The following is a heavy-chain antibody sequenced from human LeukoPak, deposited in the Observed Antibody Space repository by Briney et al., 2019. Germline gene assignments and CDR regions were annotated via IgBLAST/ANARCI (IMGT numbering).Heavy chain of an antibody. CDR3: AKDGRSITMVRGVQYFDY. V-gene: IGHV3-74*03. D-gene: IGHD3-10*01. CDR1: GFTFSTYT. Sequence: PGGSLRLSCAASGFTFSTYTIHWVRQVPGKGLMWVSRINNDGRSTTYADSVKGRFTISRDNAKDTLYLQMNSLTAEDTAVYYCAKDGRSITMVRGVQYFDYWGQGSPVIVSS. J-gene: IGHJ4*02. CDR2: INNDGRST.